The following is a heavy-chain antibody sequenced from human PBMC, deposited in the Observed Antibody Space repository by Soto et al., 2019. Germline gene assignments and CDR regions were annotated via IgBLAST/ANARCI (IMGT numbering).Heavy chain of an antibody. D-gene: IGHD5-12*01. CDR2: ISSSSSTI. V-gene: IGHV3-48*02. CDR3: ARDRDFSVATGEGYYYYYGMDV. CDR1: GFTFSSYS. Sequence: GGSLRLSCAASGFTFSSYSMNWVRQAPGKGLEWVSYISSSSSTIYYADSVKGRFTISRDNAKNSLYLQMNSLRDEDTAVYYCARDRDFSVATGEGYYYYYGMDVWGQGTTVTVSS. J-gene: IGHJ6*02.